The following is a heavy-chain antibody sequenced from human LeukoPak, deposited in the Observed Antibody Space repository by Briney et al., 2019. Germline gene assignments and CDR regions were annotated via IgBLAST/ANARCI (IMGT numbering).Heavy chain of an antibody. Sequence: PSETLSLTCAVYGGSFSGYYWSWIRQPPGKGLEWIGEINHSGSTNYNPPLKSRVTISVDTSKNQFSLKLSSVTAADTAVYYCARARRKFDYWGQGTLVTVSS. CDR2: INHSGST. CDR1: GGSFSGYY. D-gene: IGHD5-24*01. V-gene: IGHV4-34*01. J-gene: IGHJ4*02. CDR3: ARARRKFDY.